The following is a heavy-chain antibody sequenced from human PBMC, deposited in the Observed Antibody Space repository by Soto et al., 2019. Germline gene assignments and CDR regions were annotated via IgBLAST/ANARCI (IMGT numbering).Heavy chain of an antibody. J-gene: IGHJ4*02. CDR2: ISWNSGSI. V-gene: IGHV3-9*01. D-gene: IGHD6-13*01. Sequence: EVQLVESGGGLVQPGRSLRLSCAASGFTFDDYAMHWVRQAPGKGLEWVSGISWNSGSIGYADSVKGRFTISRDNAKNSLYLQMNSLRAEDTALYYCAKVNSSSWYGMSYFDYWGQGTLVTVSS. CDR1: GFTFDDYA. CDR3: AKVNSSSWYGMSYFDY.